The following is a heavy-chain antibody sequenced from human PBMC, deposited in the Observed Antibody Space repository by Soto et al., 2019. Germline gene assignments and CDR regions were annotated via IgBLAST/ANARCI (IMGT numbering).Heavy chain of an antibody. D-gene: IGHD2-15*01. CDR2: ISAYNGNT. V-gene: IGHV1-18*01. CDR3: ARKTSSLGYCSGGSCSYYFDY. CDR1: GYTFTSYG. Sequence: ASVKVSCKASGYTFTSYGISWVRQAPGQGLEWMGWISAYNGNTNYAQKFQGRVTMTTDTSTSTAYMELRSLRSDDTAVYYCARKTSSLGYCSGGSCSYYFDYWGQGTLVTVSS. J-gene: IGHJ4*02.